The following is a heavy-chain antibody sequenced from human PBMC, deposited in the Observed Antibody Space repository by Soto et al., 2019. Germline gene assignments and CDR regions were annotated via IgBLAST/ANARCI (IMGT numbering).Heavy chain of an antibody. CDR1: GFTFSSYA. D-gene: IGHD4-17*01. Sequence: EVQLLESGGGLVQPGGSLRLSCAASGFTFSSYAVSWVRQAPGKGLEWVSAISGSGGGTYYADSVKGRFTISRDNSKNTLDLQMNSLRAEDTAVYYCAKGGLYGDYINYWGQGTLVTVSS. V-gene: IGHV3-23*01. CDR2: ISGSGGGT. CDR3: AKGGLYGDYINY. J-gene: IGHJ4*02.